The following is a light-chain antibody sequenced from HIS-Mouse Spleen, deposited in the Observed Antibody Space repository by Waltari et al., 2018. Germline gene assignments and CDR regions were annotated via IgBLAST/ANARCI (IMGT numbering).Light chain of an antibody. CDR2: DDI. V-gene: IGLV3-21*02. CDR1: NIGRKS. J-gene: IGLJ3*02. Sequence: SYVLTQPPSVSVAPGQTARITCGGNNIGRKSVHWYQQKPGQAPVLVVYDDIDRPTGIPGRFSGSNAGNTATLTISRVEAGDEADYYCQVWDSSSDHPVFGGGTKLTVL. CDR3: QVWDSSSDHPV.